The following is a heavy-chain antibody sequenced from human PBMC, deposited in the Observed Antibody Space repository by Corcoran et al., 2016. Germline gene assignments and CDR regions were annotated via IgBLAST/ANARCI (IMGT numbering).Heavy chain of an antibody. CDR1: GFTFSSYS. CDR2: ISSSSTYM. J-gene: IGHJ4*02. CDR3: ATPEGGWGGYFDY. Sequence: EVQLVESGGGLVKPGGSLRLSCAASGFTFSSYSMNWVRQAPGKGLERVSFISSSSTYMYYADSVKGRFTISRDNAKNSLYLQMNSLRAEDTAVYYCATPEGGWGGYFDYWGQGTLVTVSS. D-gene: IGHD3-16*01. V-gene: IGHV3-21*01.